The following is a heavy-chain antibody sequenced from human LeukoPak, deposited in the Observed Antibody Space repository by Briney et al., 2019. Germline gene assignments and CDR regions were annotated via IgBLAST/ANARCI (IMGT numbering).Heavy chain of an antibody. CDR2: IIPIFGTA. D-gene: IGHD2-2*01. CDR1: GGTFSSYA. V-gene: IGHV1-69*13. CDR3: AKKYRSVQFFYMDV. J-gene: IGHJ6*03. Sequence: ASVKVSCKASGGTFSSYAISWVRQAPGQGLEWMGGIIPIFGTANYAQKFQGRVTITADESTSTAYMELSSLRSEDTAIYYCAKKYRSVQFFYMDVWGKGTTVTISS.